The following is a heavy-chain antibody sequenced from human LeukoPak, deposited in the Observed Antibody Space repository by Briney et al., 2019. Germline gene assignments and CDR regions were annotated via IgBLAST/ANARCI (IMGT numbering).Heavy chain of an antibody. V-gene: IGHV4-34*01. CDR1: GGSFSGYY. Sequence: PSETLSLTCAVYGGSFSGYYWSWIRQPPGKGLGWIGEINHSGSTNYNPSLKSRVTISVDTSKNQFSLKLSSVTAADTAVYYCARAVYCSSTSCYMDSQRTDWYFDLWGRGTLVTVSS. CDR3: ARAVYCSSTSCYMDSQRTDWYFDL. J-gene: IGHJ2*01. CDR2: INHSGST. D-gene: IGHD2-2*02.